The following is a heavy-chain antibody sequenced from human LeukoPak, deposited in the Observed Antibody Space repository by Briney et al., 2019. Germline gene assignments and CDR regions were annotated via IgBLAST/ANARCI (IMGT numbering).Heavy chain of an antibody. CDR2: IYTSGST. Sequence: PSETLSLTCTVSGGSISIYYWSWIRQPAGKGLEWIGRIYTSGSTNYNPSLKSRVTMSVDTSKNQFSLKLSSVTAADTAVYYCARTYYYDSSGYYYFDYWGQGTLVTVSS. V-gene: IGHV4-4*07. J-gene: IGHJ4*02. D-gene: IGHD3-22*01. CDR3: ARTYYYDSSGYYYFDY. CDR1: GGSISIYY.